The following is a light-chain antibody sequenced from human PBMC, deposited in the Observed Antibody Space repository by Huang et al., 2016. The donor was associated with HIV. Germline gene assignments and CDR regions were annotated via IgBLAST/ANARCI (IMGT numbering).Light chain of an antibody. Sequence: IQLTQFPSSLSASVGDRVSITCRASQDINNNLAWYQQKPGKAPKLLIYAPSTLQNGVPARFSGRGSGTVFILTINNLQPEDFATYYCQQFSDFFFGPGTRVDVK. J-gene: IGKJ3*01. CDR2: APS. CDR1: QDINNN. V-gene: IGKV1-9*01. CDR3: QQFSDFF.